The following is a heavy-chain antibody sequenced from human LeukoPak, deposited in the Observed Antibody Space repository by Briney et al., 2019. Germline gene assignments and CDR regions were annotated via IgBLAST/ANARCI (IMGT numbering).Heavy chain of an antibody. D-gene: IGHD6-13*01. CDR3: ARDGIAAAGPIDY. CDR1: GGSISSSSYY. CDR2: IYYSGSA. J-gene: IGHJ4*02. Sequence: SETLSLTCTVSGGSISSSSYYWGWIRQPPGKGLEWIGSIYYSGSAYYNPSLKSRVTISVDTSKNQFSLKLSSVTAADTAVYYCARDGIAAAGPIDYWGQGTLVSVSS. V-gene: IGHV4-39*07.